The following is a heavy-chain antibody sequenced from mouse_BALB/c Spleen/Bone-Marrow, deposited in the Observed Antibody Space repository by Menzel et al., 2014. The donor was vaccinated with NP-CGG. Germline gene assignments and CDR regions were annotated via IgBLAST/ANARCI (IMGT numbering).Heavy chain of an antibody. CDR3: ARGITTRGGDC. CDR2: IYPGNVNT. CDR1: GYTFTSYY. J-gene: IGHJ2*01. V-gene: IGHV1S56*01. D-gene: IGHD2-4*01. Sequence: QVQLQQSGPELVKPGASVRISRKASGYTFTSYYIHWVKQRPGQGLEWIGWIYPGNVNTQYNEKFMGKATLTADKSSSTAYMQLSSLTSEDSAVYFCARGITTRGGDCWGQGTTLTVSS.